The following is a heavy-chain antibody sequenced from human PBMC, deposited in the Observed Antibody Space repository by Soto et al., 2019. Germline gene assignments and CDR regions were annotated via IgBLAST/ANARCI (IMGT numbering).Heavy chain of an antibody. D-gene: IGHD2-15*01. CDR1: GFTLSSYT. CDR3: GAATGAY. CDR2: ISRSSSYI. Sequence: EVQLVEFGGGLVKPGGSLRLTCAASGFTLSSYTMNWVRQAPGKGLEWVSSISRSSSYIYFADSVKGRFTISRDNAKNSLYLQMNSLRAEDTAVYYCGAATGAYWGQGTLVIVSS. J-gene: IGHJ4*02. V-gene: IGHV3-21*01.